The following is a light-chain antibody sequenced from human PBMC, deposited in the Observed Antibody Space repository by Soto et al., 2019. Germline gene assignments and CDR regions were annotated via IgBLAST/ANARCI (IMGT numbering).Light chain of an antibody. V-gene: IGKV3-15*01. J-gene: IGKJ5*01. CDR1: QSVSSN. Sequence: EIVMTQSPVTLSVSPGERATLSCRSSQSVSSNLAWYQQKPGQAPSLLIYGAFTRATGIPARFSGTGSGTEFTLTISKVEPEDFAVYYCQQYGTPRSVTFGQGTRLEIK. CDR3: QQYGTPRSVT. CDR2: GAF.